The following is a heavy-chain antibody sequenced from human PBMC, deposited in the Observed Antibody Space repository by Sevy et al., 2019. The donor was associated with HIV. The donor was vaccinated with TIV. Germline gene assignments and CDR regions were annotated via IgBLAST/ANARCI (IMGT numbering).Heavy chain of an antibody. V-gene: IGHV4-39*01. D-gene: IGHD2-15*01. CDR1: GGSISSSSYY. CDR3: ARQGYCSGGSCYSRWFDP. CDR2: IYYSGST. J-gene: IGHJ5*02. Sequence: SETLSLTCTVSGGSISSSSYYWGWIRQPPGQGLEWIGSIYYSGSTYYNPSLKSRVTLSVDTSKNQFSLKLSSVTAADTAVYYCARQGYCSGGSCYSRWFDPWGQGTLVTVSS.